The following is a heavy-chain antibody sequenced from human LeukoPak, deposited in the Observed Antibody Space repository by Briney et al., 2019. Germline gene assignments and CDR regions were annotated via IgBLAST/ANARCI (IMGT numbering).Heavy chain of an antibody. Sequence: ASVKVSCKASGYTFTSYDINWVRQATGQGLEWMGWINPNSGGTNYAQKFQGWVTMTRDTSISTAYMELSRLRSDDTAVYYCARARRITMVRGAPGGRDYWGQGTLVTVSS. V-gene: IGHV1-2*04. D-gene: IGHD3-10*01. CDR2: INPNSGGT. CDR1: GYTFTSYD. CDR3: ARARRITMVRGAPGGRDY. J-gene: IGHJ4*02.